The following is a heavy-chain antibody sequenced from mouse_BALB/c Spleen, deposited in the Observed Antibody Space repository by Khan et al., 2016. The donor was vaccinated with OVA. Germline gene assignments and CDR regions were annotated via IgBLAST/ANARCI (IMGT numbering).Heavy chain of an antibody. Sequence: VQLQHSGPELVRPGTSVKISCKASGYTFTNYWLGWLKQRPGHGLDWIGDFYPGGGYTNYNEKFKGKATLTADTSSSSAYMQFISLTPEDSAVYFCARWATWYFDVWGAGTTVTVSS. CDR1: GYTFTNYW. CDR2: FYPGGGYT. V-gene: IGHV1-63*01. CDR3: ARWATWYFDV. D-gene: IGHD3-1*01. J-gene: IGHJ1*01.